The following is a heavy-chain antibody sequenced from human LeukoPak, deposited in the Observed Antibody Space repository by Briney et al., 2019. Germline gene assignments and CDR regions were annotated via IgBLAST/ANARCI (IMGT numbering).Heavy chain of an antibody. CDR3: ARPNYYDSSGQPDI. D-gene: IGHD3-22*01. V-gene: IGHV3-21*01. CDR1: GFTFSSYS. CDR2: ISSSSSYI. J-gene: IGHJ3*02. Sequence: PGGSLRPSCAASGFTFSSYSMNWVRQAPGKGLEWVSSISSSSSYIYYADSVTGRFTISRDNAKNSLYLQMNCLRAEDTAVYYCARPNYYDSSGQPDIWGQGTMVTVSS.